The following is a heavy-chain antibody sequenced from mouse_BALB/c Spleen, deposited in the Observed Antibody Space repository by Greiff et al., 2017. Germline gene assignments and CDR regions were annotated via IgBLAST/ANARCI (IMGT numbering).Heavy chain of an antibody. CDR3: ARRGGLTGYYFDY. J-gene: IGHJ2*01. Sequence: VQLKESGPSLVKPSQTLSLTCSVTGDSITSGYWNWIRKFPGNKLEYMGYISYSGSTYYNPSLKSRISITRDTSKNQYYLQLNSVTTEDTATYYCARRGGLTGYYFDYWGQGTTLTVSS. D-gene: IGHD4-1*01. V-gene: IGHV3-8*02. CDR2: ISYSGST. CDR1: GDSITSGY.